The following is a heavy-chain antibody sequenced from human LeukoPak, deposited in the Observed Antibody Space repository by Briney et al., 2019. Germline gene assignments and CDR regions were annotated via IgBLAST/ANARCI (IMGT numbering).Heavy chain of an antibody. J-gene: IGHJ4*02. V-gene: IGHV3-30*18. CDR1: GFTFSSYG. CDR3: AKLGVGATAFDY. Sequence: GGSLRLSCAASGFTFSSYGMHWVRQAPGKGLEWVAVISYDGSNKYYADSGKGRFTISRDNPKNTLYLQMNSLRAEDTAVYYCAKLGVGATAFDYWGQGTLVTVSS. D-gene: IGHD1-26*01. CDR2: ISYDGSNK.